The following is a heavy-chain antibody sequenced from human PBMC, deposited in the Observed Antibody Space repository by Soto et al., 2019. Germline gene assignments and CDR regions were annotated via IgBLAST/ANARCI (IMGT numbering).Heavy chain of an antibody. J-gene: IGHJ6*02. CDR3: ARVPYYYTSGTDYGMDV. D-gene: IGHD3-10*01. CDR2: ISSSGSYT. CDR1: GFTFSDYY. V-gene: IGHV3-11*06. Sequence: QVQLVESGGGLVKPGGSLRLSCAASGFTFSDYYMSWIRQAPGKGLEWVSYISSSGSYTNYADSVKGRFTISRDHVKKSRYLQMNSLRGDDTAGYYCARVPYYYTSGTDYGMDVWGQGTTVTVSS.